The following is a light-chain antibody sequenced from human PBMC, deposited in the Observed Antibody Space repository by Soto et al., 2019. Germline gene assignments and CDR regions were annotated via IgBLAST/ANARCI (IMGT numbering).Light chain of an antibody. CDR3: QQRSNWPPLT. J-gene: IGKJ4*01. CDR2: DAS. V-gene: IGKV3-11*01. CDR1: QSFSIY. Sequence: EIVLTQSPATLSLSPGERATLSCRASQSFSIYFAWYQQKPGQAPRLLIYDASNRATGIPARFSGSGSGTDFTLTISSLEPEDFAVYFCQQRSNWPPLTFGGGTKVEIK.